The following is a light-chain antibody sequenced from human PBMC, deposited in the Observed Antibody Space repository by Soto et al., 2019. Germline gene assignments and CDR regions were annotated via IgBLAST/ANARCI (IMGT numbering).Light chain of an antibody. Sequence: HSVLTHPPSTSFSPVQSFTVCFTLTVSDVGGYNYACWYQQHACKAPKLMIYEVSKPPSGVPDRFSGSKSGNTASLPRSGLQPEDEADSPCRSYEGSHKYVLGNGTXV. CDR2: EVS. V-gene: IGLV2-8*01. CDR1: VSDVGGYNY. J-gene: IGLJ1*01. CDR3: RSYEGSHKYV.